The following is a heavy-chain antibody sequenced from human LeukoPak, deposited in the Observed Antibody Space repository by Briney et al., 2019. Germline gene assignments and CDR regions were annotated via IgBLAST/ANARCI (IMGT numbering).Heavy chain of an antibody. D-gene: IGHD1-26*01. CDR2: INPSGSST. J-gene: IGHJ5*02. V-gene: IGHV1-46*01. CDR3: ARDNSVGETAWWFDP. Sequence: VASVKVSCKASGYIFTSYYMYWVRQAPGQGLEWMGLINPSGSSTTYAQKFQGRVTMTRDMFTSTDYMELTSPTSDDTAVYYCARDNSVGETAWWFDPWGQGTLVTVSS. CDR1: GYIFTSYY.